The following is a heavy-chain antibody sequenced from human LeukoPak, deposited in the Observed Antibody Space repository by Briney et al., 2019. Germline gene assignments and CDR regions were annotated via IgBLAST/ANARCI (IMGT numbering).Heavy chain of an antibody. V-gene: IGHV4-30-2*01. D-gene: IGHD5-24*01. CDR1: GGSISSGGYS. CDR2: IYHSGST. J-gene: IGHJ2*01. Sequence: PSQTLSLTCAVSGGSISSGGYSWSWIRQPPGKGLEWIGYIYHSGSTYYNPSLKSRVTISVDRSKNQFSLKLSSVTAADTAVYYCARVGDRDGYNPAPVIAQIKKSYWYFDLWGRGTLVTVSS. CDR3: ARVGDRDGYNPAPVIAQIKKSYWYFDL.